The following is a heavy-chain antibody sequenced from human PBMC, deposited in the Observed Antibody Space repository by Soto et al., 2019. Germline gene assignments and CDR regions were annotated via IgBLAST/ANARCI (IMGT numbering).Heavy chain of an antibody. CDR1: GYNFTTYW. D-gene: IGHD2-2*01. J-gene: IGHJ6*03. V-gene: IGHV5-51*01. Sequence: GESLKISCKGAGYNFTTYWIGWVRQTSGRGLEWMGIIYPADADTRYSPSFQGQVTISADKSLSTAYLQWRSLKASDTAMYYCARLVGRTSFYMDVWGKGPTVTVSS. CDR3: ARLVGRTSFYMDV. CDR2: IYPADADT.